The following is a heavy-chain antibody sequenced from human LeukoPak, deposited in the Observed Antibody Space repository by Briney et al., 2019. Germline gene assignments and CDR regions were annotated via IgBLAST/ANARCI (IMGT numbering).Heavy chain of an antibody. CDR2: ISSSSSYI. CDR3: ARGKSSGWNGRGYFDY. V-gene: IGHV3-21*01. D-gene: IGHD6-19*01. Sequence: PGGSLRLSCAASGFTFSSYSMNWVRQAPGKGLEWVSSISSSSSYIYYADSVKGRFTISRDNAKNSLYLQMNSLRAEDTAVYYCARGKSSGWNGRGYFDYWGQGTLVTVSS. J-gene: IGHJ4*02. CDR1: GFTFSSYS.